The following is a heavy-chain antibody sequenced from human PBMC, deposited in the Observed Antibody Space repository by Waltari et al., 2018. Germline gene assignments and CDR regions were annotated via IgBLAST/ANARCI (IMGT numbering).Heavy chain of an antibody. D-gene: IGHD6-13*01. CDR2: IYYSGST. J-gene: IGHJ4*02. V-gene: IGHV4-39*07. CDR3: ARVRPGYSSSWRVFDY. CDR1: GGSISSSSYY. Sequence: QLQLQESGPGLVKPSETLSLTCTVSGGSISSSSYYWGWIRQPPGKGLEWIGSIYYSGSTYYNPSLKRRVTISVDTSKNQFSLKLSSVTAADTAVYYCARVRPGYSSSWRVFDYWGQGTLVTVSS.